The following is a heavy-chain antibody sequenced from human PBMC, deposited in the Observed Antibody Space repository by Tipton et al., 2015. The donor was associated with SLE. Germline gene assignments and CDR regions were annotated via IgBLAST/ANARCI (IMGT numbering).Heavy chain of an antibody. J-gene: IGHJ4*02. V-gene: IGHV3-7*01. Sequence: GSLRLSCVASGFTFSSYWMSWVRQSPGKGLEWVASIKQDGSEKYYVDSVKGRFIISRDNAKNSLYLQMSSLRAEDTAVYFCARKGCSGDNCYSDYWGQGTLVTVSS. D-gene: IGHD2-15*01. CDR2: IKQDGSEK. CDR3: ARKGCSGDNCYSDY. CDR1: GFTFSSYW.